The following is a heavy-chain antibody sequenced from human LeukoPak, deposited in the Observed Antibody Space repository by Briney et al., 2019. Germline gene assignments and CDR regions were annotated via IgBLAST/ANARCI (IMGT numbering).Heavy chain of an antibody. CDR3: ARDQEGFDY. J-gene: IGHJ4*02. Sequence: ASVKVSRKASGYTFTSNYIHWVRQAPGQGLEWMGMIYPRDGSTSYAQKFQGRVTVTRDTSTSTVHMELSGLRSEDTAVYYCARDQEGFDYWGQGTLVTVSS. CDR2: IYPRDGST. V-gene: IGHV1-46*01. CDR1: GYTFTSNY.